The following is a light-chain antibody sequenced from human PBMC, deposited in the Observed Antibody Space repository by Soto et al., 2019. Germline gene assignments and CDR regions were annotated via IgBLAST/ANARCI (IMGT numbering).Light chain of an antibody. CDR1: QSVSSN. J-gene: IGKJ5*01. CDR2: GAS. V-gene: IGKV3-15*01. CDR3: QQYGSLIT. Sequence: EIVMTQSPATLSVSPGERATLSCRASQSVSSNLAWYQQKPGQAPRLVIYGASTRATGIPARFSGSGSGTDFTLTISSLEPEDFAGYYCQQYGSLITFGQGTRLDIK.